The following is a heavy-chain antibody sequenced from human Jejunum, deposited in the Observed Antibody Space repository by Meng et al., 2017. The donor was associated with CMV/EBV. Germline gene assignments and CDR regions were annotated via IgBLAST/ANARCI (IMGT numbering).Heavy chain of an antibody. V-gene: IGHV4-30-4*01. J-gene: IGHJ4*02. Sequence: VKLQESGPGLVKPSQTLSLTCSVSGGSISSGDYYWSWIRQSPEKGLEWIGFIYYSGASYSTPSLRSRVTMSMDTSTNQFSLRLNSVTAADTGVYFCARDRGYSSGWGVFDYWGRGTLVTVSS. CDR2: IYYSGAS. CDR1: GGSISSGDYY. CDR3: ARDRGYSSGWGVFDY. D-gene: IGHD6-19*01.